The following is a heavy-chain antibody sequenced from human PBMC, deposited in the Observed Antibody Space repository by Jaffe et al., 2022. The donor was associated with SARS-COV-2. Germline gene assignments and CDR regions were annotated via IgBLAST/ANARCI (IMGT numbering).Heavy chain of an antibody. V-gene: IGHV3-23*01. CDR2: ISSSGSST. J-gene: IGHJ4*02. CDR3: AKDLSRGGYSSLDH. D-gene: IGHD6-19*01. CDR1: GFTFSTYA. Sequence: EVQLLESGGGLVQPGGSLRLSCAASGFTFSTYAMNWVRQAPGKGLEWVSGISSSGSSTYYADSVKGRFTISRDNSRDTLYLQMNSLRADDTAVYYCAKDLSRGGYSSLDHWGQGTLVTVSS.